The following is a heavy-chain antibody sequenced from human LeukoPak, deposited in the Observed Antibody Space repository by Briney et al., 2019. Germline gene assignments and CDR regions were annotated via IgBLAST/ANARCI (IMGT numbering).Heavy chain of an antibody. D-gene: IGHD5-24*01. CDR1: GFTFSSYA. CDR2: IGASGEST. CDR3: AKDIQLST. V-gene: IGHV3-23*01. Sequence: GGSLRLSCAASGFTFSSYAMSWVRQAPGKGLEWVSLIGASGESTYYADSVKGGFTISRDNSKNTLSLQMNSLRVEDTAMYFCAKDIQLSTWGLGTMVTVSS. J-gene: IGHJ3*01.